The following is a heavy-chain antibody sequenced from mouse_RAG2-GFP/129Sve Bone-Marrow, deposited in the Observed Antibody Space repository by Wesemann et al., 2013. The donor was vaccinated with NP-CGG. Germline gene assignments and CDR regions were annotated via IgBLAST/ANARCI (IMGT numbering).Heavy chain of an antibody. D-gene: IGHD4-1*02. CDR3: ASQLGTAMDY. J-gene: IGHJ4*01. Sequence: QVQLQQPGAELVKPGASVKMSCKASGYTFTSYNMHWVKQTPGQGLEWIGAIYPGNGDTSYNQKFKGKATLTADKSSSTAYMQLSSLTSEDSAVYYCASQLGTAMDYWGQGTSVTVSS. V-gene: IGHV1-12*01. CDR1: GYTFTSYN. CDR2: IYPGNGDT.